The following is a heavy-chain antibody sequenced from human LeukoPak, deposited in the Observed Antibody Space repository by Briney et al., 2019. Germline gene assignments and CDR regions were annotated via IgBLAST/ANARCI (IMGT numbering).Heavy chain of an antibody. CDR1: GFTFSNYG. J-gene: IGHJ5*02. CDR2: IKQDGSEK. V-gene: IGHV3-7*05. Sequence: GGSLRLSCAASGFTFSNYGMTWVRQAPGKGLEWVANIKQDGSEKYYVDSVKGRFTISRDNAKNSLYLQMDSLRAEDMAVYYCARGHVWFDPWGQGTLVTVSS. CDR3: ARGHVWFDP.